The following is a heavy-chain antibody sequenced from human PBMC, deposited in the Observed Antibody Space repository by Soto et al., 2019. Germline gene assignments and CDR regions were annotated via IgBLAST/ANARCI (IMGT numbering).Heavy chain of an antibody. V-gene: IGHV4-4*02. CDR2: IYHSGST. J-gene: IGHJ4*02. CDR1: SGSISSSNW. D-gene: IGHD2-15*01. Sequence: PSETLSLTCAVSSGSISSSNWWSWVRQPPGKGLEWIGEIYHSGSTNYNPSLKSRVTISVDKSKNQFSLKLSSVTAADTAVYYCARGIGYCSGGSCWPYFDYWGQGTLVTVSS. CDR3: ARGIGYCSGGSCWPYFDY.